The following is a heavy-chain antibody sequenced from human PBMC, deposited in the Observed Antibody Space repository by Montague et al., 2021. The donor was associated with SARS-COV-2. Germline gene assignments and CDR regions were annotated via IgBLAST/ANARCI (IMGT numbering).Heavy chain of an antibody. CDR3: AKQALTRYCTSTTCFGAAFDI. V-gene: IGHV4-59*08. D-gene: IGHD2-2*01. CDR2: IYYSGST. J-gene: IGHJ3*02. CDR1: GVSISSYY. Sequence: SETLSLTCTVSGVSISSYYWTWIRQPPGKGLEWIGFIYYSGSTNYNPSLKSRVTISVDTSKNQFSLKLSSVTAADTAVYYCAKQALTRYCTSTTCFGAAFDIWGRGTMVHVPS.